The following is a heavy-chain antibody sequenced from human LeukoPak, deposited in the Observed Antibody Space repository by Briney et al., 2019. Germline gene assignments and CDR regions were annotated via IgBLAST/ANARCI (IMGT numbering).Heavy chain of an antibody. CDR1: GGSISSGGYY. CDR2: IYYSGST. J-gene: IGHJ4*02. D-gene: IGHD4-17*01. V-gene: IGHV4-31*03. CDR3: ARESWATVTGFDY. Sequence: SETLSLTCTVSGGSISSGGYYWSWIRQHPGKGLEWIRYIYYSGSTYYNPSLKSRVTISVDMSKNQFSPKLSSVTAADTAVYYCARESWATVTGFDYWGQGTLVTVSS.